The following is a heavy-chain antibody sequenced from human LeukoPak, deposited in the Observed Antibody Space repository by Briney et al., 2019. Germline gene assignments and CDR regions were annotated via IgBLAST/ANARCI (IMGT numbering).Heavy chain of an antibody. CDR3: ATGDILTGYYTRRPPAWDDY. J-gene: IGHJ4*02. CDR2: FDPEDGET. CDR1: GYTLTELS. V-gene: IGHV1-24*01. D-gene: IGHD3-9*01. Sequence: ASVTVSCKVSGYTLTELSMHWVRQAPGKGLEWMGGFDPEDGETIYAQKFQGRVTMTEDTSTDTAYMELSSLRSEDTAVYYCATGDILTGYYTRRPPAWDDYWGQGTLVTVSS.